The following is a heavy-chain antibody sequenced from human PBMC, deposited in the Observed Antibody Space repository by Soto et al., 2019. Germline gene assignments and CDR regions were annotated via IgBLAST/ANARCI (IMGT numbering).Heavy chain of an antibody. CDR3: ARDREFSSSWYLFGPAKDYYYGMDV. CDR2: ISYDGSNK. Sequence: PVGSLRLSCAASGFTFSSYAMRWVRQAPGKGLEWVAVISYDGSNKYYADSVKGRFTISRDNSKNTLYLQMNSLRAEDTAVYYCARDREFSSSWYLFGPAKDYYYGMDVWGQGTTVTVSS. CDR1: GFTFSSYA. J-gene: IGHJ6*02. D-gene: IGHD6-13*01. V-gene: IGHV3-30-3*01.